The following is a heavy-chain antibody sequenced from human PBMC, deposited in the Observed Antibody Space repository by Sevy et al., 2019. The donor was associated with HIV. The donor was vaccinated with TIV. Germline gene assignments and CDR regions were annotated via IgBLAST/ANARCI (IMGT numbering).Heavy chain of an antibody. CDR1: GDSISGYY. CDR3: ARASPDYYYGMDV. J-gene: IGHJ6*02. V-gene: IGHV4-59*01. Sequence: SETLSLTCTVSGDSISGYYRSWIRQPPGKGLEWIGYSYYSGSTTYNPSLKSRVTISVDTSKNQFSLKLSSVTAADTAVYYCARASPDYYYGMDVWGQGTTLTVSS. CDR2: SYYSGST.